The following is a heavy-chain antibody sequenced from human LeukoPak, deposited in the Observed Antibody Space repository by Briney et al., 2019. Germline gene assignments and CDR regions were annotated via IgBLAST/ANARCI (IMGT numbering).Heavy chain of an antibody. V-gene: IGHV3-30*02. Sequence: GGSLRLSCVASGFTFSSYAMSWVRQAPGKGLEWVAFIRYDGNIKYLADSVKGRFTISRDNAKNSLYLQMNSLRAEDTALYYCAKAVAGPFDYWGQGTLVTVSS. CDR1: GFTFSSYA. CDR3: AKAVAGPFDY. CDR2: IRYDGNIK. D-gene: IGHD6-19*01. J-gene: IGHJ4*02.